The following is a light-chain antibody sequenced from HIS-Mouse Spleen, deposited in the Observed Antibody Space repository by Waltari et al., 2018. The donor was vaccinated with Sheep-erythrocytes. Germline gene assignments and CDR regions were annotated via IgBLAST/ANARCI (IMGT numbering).Light chain of an antibody. J-gene: IGLJ1*01. CDR3: CSYAGSYNHV. V-gene: IGLV2-11*01. CDR1: SSDVGGYNY. CDR2: DVS. Sequence: QSALTQPRSVSGSPGQSVTISCTGTSSDVGGYNYVSWYQQHPGKAPKLMIYDVSRRPSGLPDRFSGSKSGHTASMTLSGLQAEDEADYYCCSYAGSYNHVFATGTKVTVL.